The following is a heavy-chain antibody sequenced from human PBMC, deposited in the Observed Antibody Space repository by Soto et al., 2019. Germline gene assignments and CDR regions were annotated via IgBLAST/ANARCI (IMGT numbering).Heavy chain of an antibody. CDR1: GGSISSGDYY. J-gene: IGHJ5*02. D-gene: IGHD2-21*01. CDR2: IYVTGAV. V-gene: IGHV4-31*03. CDR3: ARLRIATNNYKWFDP. Sequence: TLSLTCTVSGGSISSGDYYWGWLRQVPVQGLEWIGHIYVTGAVDYNPSLRDRITISQDTSERQFSLNPRLVTAADTAVYYCARLRIATNNYKWFDPWGQGTLVTVSS.